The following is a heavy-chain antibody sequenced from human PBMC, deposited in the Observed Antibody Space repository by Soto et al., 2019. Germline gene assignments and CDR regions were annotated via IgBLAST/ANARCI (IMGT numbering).Heavy chain of an antibody. Sequence: GESLKISFKGSGYSFTSDLITWVRQMPGKGLEWMVRIDSSDSYTHHIPSFQGHVPISXXXXXXTXYXQXSXLEAXDTAMYCCARLHPNSWFAPRAQGTLVIVSS. V-gene: IGHV5-10-1*01. CDR3: ARLHPNSWFAP. J-gene: IGHJ5*02. CDR2: IDSSDSYT. CDR1: GYSFTSDL.